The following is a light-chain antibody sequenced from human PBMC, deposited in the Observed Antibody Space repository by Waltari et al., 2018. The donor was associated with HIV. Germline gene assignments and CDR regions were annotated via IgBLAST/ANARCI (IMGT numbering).Light chain of an antibody. Sequence: EIVMTQFPGHLSVSPGEGASLSCRASRGVSTSLAWYQQKPGQTPTLIVYNASTRATGVPDRFSGGGSGTDFTLTISSLQSEDFAVYYCQQYKNWPLTFGGGTKVETK. CDR1: RGVSTS. CDR3: QQYKNWPLT. CDR2: NAS. J-gene: IGKJ4*01. V-gene: IGKV3D-15*01.